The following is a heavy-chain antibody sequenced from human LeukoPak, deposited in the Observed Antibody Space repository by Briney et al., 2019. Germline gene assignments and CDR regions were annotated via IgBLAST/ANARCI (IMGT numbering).Heavy chain of an antibody. V-gene: IGHV4-59*01. CDR3: ARIRAKPAAGPISDY. CDR2: IYYSGST. D-gene: IGHD6-13*01. CDR1: GGSISSYY. Sequence: PSETLSLTCTVSGGSISSYYWSWIRQPPGKGLEWIGYIYYSGSTNYNPSLKNRVTISVDTSKNQFSLKLSSVTAADTAVYYCARIRAKPAAGPISDYWGQGTLVTVSS. J-gene: IGHJ4*02.